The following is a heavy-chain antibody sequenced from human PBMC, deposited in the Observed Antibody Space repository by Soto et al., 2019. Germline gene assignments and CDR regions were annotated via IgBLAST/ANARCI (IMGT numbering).Heavy chain of an antibody. CDR1: GFTFSSYS. D-gene: IGHD3-16*01. J-gene: IGHJ4*02. V-gene: IGHV3-23*01. CDR2: ISGGGSST. CDR3: AKVPGYDYVWGTYYYFDY. Sequence: PGGSLRLSCAASGFTFSSYSMNWVRQAPGKGLEWVSSISGGGSSTYYTDSMKGRFTISRDNSKNTLYLQMNSLRAEDTAVYYCAKVPGYDYVWGTYYYFDYWGLGALVTVSS.